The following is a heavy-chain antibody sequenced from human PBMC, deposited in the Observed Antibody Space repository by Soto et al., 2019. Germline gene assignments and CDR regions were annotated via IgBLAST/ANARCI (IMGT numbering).Heavy chain of an antibody. Sequence: ASVKVSCKASGYTFSNYAMHWVRQAPGQRLEWMGWINAGYGDTKYSQKFQGRVTITGDTSATTADMELSSLRAEDTAVYYCARSIVAMSAMPAEEGRRDYYYYYGMDVWGQGTTVTVSS. CDR2: INAGYGDT. D-gene: IGHD5-12*01. CDR3: ARSIVAMSAMPAEEGRRDYYYYYGMDV. J-gene: IGHJ6*02. V-gene: IGHV1-3*01. CDR1: GYTFSNYA.